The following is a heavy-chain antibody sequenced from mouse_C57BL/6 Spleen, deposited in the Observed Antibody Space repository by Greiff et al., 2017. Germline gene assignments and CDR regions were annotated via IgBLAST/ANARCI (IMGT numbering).Heavy chain of an antibody. D-gene: IGHD2-4*01. CDR2: IWSGGST. CDR3: ASIYYDSAMDY. Sequence: VQLQESGPGLVQPSQSLSITCTVSGFSLTSYGVYWVRQSPGKGLEWLGVIWSGGSTDYYAAFISSLIIRKDNSKRQVFFKMNSRQANDTAIYYSASIYYDSAMDYWGQGTSVTVSS. V-gene: IGHV2-2*02. CDR1: GFSLTSYG. J-gene: IGHJ4*01.